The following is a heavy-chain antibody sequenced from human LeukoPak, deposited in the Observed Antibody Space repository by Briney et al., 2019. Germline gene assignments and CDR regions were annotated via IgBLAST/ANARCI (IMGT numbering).Heavy chain of an antibody. CDR2: IYYSGST. Sequence: PSETLSLTCSVSGGSISSSTYYWGWIRQPPGKGLEWIGTIYYSGSTYYSPSLKSRVSISVDTSKNQFSLRLSSVTAADTAVYYCARRKSLVKAFDIWGQGTMVTVSS. V-gene: IGHV4-39*01. D-gene: IGHD1-26*01. CDR1: GGSISSSTYY. CDR3: ARRKSLVKAFDI. J-gene: IGHJ3*02.